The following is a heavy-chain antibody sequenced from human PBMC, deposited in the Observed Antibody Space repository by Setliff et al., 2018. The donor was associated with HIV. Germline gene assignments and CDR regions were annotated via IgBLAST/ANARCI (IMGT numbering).Heavy chain of an antibody. Sequence: PSETLSLTCTVSGGPISSGGYYWSWIRQHPGKGLEWIGYIFYSGTTNYNPSLKSRVTMSVDTANNHFSLNLRSVTAADTAVYYCTGFNALLGSTTYYDYWGQGVLVTVSS. J-gene: IGHJ4*02. D-gene: IGHD3-10*01. V-gene: IGHV4-61*03. CDR3: TGFNALLGSTTYYDY. CDR1: GGPISSGGYY. CDR2: IFYSGTT.